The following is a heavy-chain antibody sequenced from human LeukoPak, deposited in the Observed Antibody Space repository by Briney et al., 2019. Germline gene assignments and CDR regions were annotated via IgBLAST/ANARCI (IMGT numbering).Heavy chain of an antibody. CDR3: ASVSSSWYYYFDY. J-gene: IGHJ4*02. CDR1: GGSISSSSYY. V-gene: IGHV4-39*01. Sequence: PSETLSLTCTVSGGSISSSSYYWGWIRQPPGKGLEWIGSIYYSGSTYYNPSLKSRVTISVDTSKNQFSLKLSSATAADTAVYYCASVSSSWYYYFDYWGQGTLVTVSS. CDR2: IYYSGST. D-gene: IGHD6-13*01.